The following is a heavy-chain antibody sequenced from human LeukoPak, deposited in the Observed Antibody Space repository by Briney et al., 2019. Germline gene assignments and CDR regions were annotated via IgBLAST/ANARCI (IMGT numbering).Heavy chain of an antibody. J-gene: IGHJ4*02. Sequence: SETLSLTCTVSGGSISSSTYYWGWIRQPPGKGLEWIGGIYYRGSTYYNPSLKSRVTISVDTSKNQFSLKLSSVTAADTAVYFCARQSSTTVLYYFDYWGQGTLVTVSS. D-gene: IGHD4-11*01. CDR3: ARQSSTTVLYYFDY. CDR2: IYYRGST. V-gene: IGHV4-39*01. CDR1: GGSISSSTYY.